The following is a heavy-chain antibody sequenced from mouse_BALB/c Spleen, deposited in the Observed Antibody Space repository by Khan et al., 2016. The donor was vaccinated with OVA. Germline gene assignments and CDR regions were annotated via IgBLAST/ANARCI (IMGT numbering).Heavy chain of an antibody. D-gene: IGHD1-1*01. CDR2: TNPTNGRT. CDR1: GYTFTSYW. CDR3: ARIKKIVATYFYY. V-gene: IGHV1S81*02. J-gene: IGHJ2*01. Sequence: QVQLQQSGAELVKAGASVKMSCKASGYTFTSYWMHWVKQRLGQGLEWFAETNPTNGRTYYNEKFKSKATLTVDKSSSTAYMLLSGPTFEDSAVYYCARIKKIVATYFYYWGQGTTLTVSP.